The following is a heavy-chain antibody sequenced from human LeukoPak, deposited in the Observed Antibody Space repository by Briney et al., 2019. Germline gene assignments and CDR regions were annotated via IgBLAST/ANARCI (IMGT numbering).Heavy chain of an antibody. CDR2: ISSSGSTI. Sequence: GGSLRLSCAASGFTFSSYEMNWVRQAPGKGLEWVSYISSSGSTIYYADSVKGRFTISRDNAKNSLYLQMNSLRAEDTAVYYCARDPGRGYSGYDHYFDYWGQGTLVTVSS. J-gene: IGHJ4*02. V-gene: IGHV3-48*03. D-gene: IGHD5-12*01. CDR3: ARDPGRGYSGYDHYFDY. CDR1: GFTFSSYE.